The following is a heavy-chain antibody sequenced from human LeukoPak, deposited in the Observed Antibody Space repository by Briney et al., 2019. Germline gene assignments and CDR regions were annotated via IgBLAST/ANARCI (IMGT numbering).Heavy chain of an antibody. CDR1: GGSISSYY. J-gene: IGHJ4*02. D-gene: IGHD5-24*01. CDR3: ARDRGRQDGYNYADY. V-gene: IGHV3-11*01. Sequence: LSLTCTVSGGSISSYYWSWIRQAPGKGLEWVSYISSSGSTIYYADSVKGRFTISRDNAKNSLYLQMNSLRAEDTAVYYCARDRGRQDGYNYADYWGQGTLVTVSS. CDR2: ISSSGSTI.